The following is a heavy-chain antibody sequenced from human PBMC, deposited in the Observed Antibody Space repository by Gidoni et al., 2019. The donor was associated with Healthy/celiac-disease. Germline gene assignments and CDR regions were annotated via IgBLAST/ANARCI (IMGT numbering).Heavy chain of an antibody. Sequence: QVQLVESGGGVVQPGRSLRLSCAASGFTFSSYGMHWVRQAPGKGLEWVAVIWYDGSNKYYADSVKGRFTISRDNSKNTLYLQMNSLRAEDTAVYYCARGLHSSGCPSCYYGMDVWGQGTTVTVSS. CDR1: GFTFSSYG. D-gene: IGHD6-19*01. CDR2: IWYDGSNK. J-gene: IGHJ6*02. V-gene: IGHV3-33*01. CDR3: ARGLHSSGCPSCYYGMDV.